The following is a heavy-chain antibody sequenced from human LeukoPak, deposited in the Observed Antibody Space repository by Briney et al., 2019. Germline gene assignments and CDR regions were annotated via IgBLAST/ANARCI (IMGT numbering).Heavy chain of an antibody. CDR1: GYTFTSYD. CDR2: ISAYNGNT. Sequence: ASVKVSCKASGYTFTSYDINWVRQATGQGLEWMGWISAYNGNTNYAQKLQGRVTMTTDTSTSTAYMELRSLRSDDTAVYYCARDIVVVTAIPLDYWGQGTLVTVSS. D-gene: IGHD2-21*02. J-gene: IGHJ4*02. CDR3: ARDIVVVTAIPLDY. V-gene: IGHV1-18*01.